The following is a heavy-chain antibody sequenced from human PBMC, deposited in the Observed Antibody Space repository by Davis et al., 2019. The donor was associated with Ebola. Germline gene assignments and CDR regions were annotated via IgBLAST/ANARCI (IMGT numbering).Heavy chain of an antibody. Sequence: AASVKVSCKASGYTFTSYGISWVRQAPGQGLEWMGWISAYNGNTNYAQKLQGRVTMTTDTSTSTAYMELRSLRAEDTAVYYCAKDLGGSRYWGLGDYWGQGTLVTVSS. CDR2: ISAYNGNT. CDR1: GYTFTSYG. J-gene: IGHJ4*02. V-gene: IGHV1-18*04. CDR3: AKDLGGSRYWGLGDY. D-gene: IGHD3-16*01.